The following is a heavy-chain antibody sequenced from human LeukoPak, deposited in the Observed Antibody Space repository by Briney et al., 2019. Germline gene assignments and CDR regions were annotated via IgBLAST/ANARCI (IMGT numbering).Heavy chain of an antibody. CDR2: INHSGST. V-gene: IGHV4-34*01. Sequence: SETLSLTCAVYGGSFSGYYWSWIRQPPGKGLEWIGEINHSGSTNYNPSLKSRVTISVDTSKNQFSLKLSSVTAADTAVYYCASCRRGGSCYTFDYWGQGTLVTVSS. D-gene: IGHD2-15*01. CDR3: ASCRRGGSCYTFDY. CDR1: GGSFSGYY. J-gene: IGHJ4*02.